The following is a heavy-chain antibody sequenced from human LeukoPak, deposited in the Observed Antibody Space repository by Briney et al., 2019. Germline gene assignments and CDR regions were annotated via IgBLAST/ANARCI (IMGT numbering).Heavy chain of an antibody. Sequence: PSETLSLTCTVSGGSISSYYWSWIQQPAGKGLEWIGRIYSSGNTNYNPSLKSRLTMSVDTSKTQFSLKLSSVTAADTAVYYCVRDQFLGYCSSTSCSNWFDPWGQGTLVTVSS. V-gene: IGHV4-4*07. CDR3: VRDQFLGYCSSTSCSNWFDP. D-gene: IGHD2-2*01. CDR1: GGSISSYY. J-gene: IGHJ5*02. CDR2: IYSSGNT.